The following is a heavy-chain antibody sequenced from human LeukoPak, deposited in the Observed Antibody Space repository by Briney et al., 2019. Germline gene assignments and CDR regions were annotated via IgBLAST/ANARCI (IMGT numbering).Heavy chain of an antibody. CDR1: GYSIRSGYY. CDR3: ARDLKYDYGDYGGAFDI. V-gene: IGHV4-38-2*02. CDR2: IQHTGST. Sequence: PSETLSLTCAVSGYSIRSGYYWGWVRQPPGKGLEWIGSIQHTGSTYYNVSLKSRLTISADPSKNQFSLKLSSVTAADTAVYYCARDLKYDYGDYGGAFDIWGQGTMVTVSS. J-gene: IGHJ3*02. D-gene: IGHD4-17*01.